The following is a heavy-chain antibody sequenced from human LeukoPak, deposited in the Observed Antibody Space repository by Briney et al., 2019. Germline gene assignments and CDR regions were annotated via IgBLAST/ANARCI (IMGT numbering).Heavy chain of an antibody. J-gene: IGHJ6*03. V-gene: IGHV1-69*13. D-gene: IGHD3-10*01. CDR3: ARAPKMVRSYYYYMDV. CDR2: IIPIFGTA. CDR1: GYTFTSYD. Sequence: SVKVSCKASGYTFTSYDISWVRQAPGQGLEWMGGIIPIFGTANYAQKFQGRVTITADESTSTAYMELSSLRSEDTAVYYCARAPKMVRSYYYYMDVWGKGTTVTISS.